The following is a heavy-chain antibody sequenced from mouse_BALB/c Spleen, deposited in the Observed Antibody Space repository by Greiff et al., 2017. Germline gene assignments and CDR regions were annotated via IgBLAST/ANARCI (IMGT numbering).Heavy chain of an antibody. J-gene: IGHJ4*01. V-gene: IGHV14-4*02. CDR2: IDPENGDT. CDR1: GFNIKDYY. CDR3: NAHYNGSSYDAMDY. Sequence: EVQLQQSGAELVRSGASVKLSCTASGFNIKDYYMHWVQQRPEQGLEWIGWIDPENGDTEYAPKFQGKATMTADTSSNTAYMQLSSLTSEDTDVYYGNAHYNGSSYDAMDYWGQGTSVTVSS. D-gene: IGHD1-1*01.